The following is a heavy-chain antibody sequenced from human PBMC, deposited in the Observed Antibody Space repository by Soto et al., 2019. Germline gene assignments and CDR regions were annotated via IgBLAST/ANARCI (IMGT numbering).Heavy chain of an antibody. Sequence: GGSLRLSCAASGFTFSSYAMHWVRQAPGKGLEWVAVISYDGSNKYYADSMKGRFTISRDNSKNTLYMQMNSPTAEDLVVYYCARANEWEPLNWFDPWGQGTQVTVSS. CDR1: GFTFSSYA. J-gene: IGHJ5*02. D-gene: IGHD1-26*01. V-gene: IGHV3-30-3*01. CDR3: ARANEWEPLNWFDP. CDR2: ISYDGSNK.